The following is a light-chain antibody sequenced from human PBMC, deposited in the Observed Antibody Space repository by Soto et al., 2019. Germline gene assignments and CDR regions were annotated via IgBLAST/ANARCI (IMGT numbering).Light chain of an antibody. CDR3: QQYGSSPGT. J-gene: IGKJ1*01. CDR2: GAS. V-gene: IGKV3-20*01. Sequence: TQSPASLSVSPGERATLSCRASQSVSSSYLAWYQQKPGQAPRLLIYGASSRATGIPDRFSGSGSGTDFTLTISRLEPEDFAVYYCQQYGSSPGTFGQGTKVEIK. CDR1: QSVSSSY.